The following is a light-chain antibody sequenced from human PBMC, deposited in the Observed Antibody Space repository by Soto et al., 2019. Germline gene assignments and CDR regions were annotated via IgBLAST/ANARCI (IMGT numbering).Light chain of an antibody. J-gene: IGLJ1*01. Sequence: QSALTQPASVSGSPGQSITISCTGTSDDVGGYNYVSWYQQHPGKAPKLMIYEVSNRPSGVSNRFSGSKSDNTASLTISGLQAEDEADYYCSSYTSFSTYVFGTGTKVTVL. CDR2: EVS. V-gene: IGLV2-14*01. CDR1: SDDVGGYNY. CDR3: SSYTSFSTYV.